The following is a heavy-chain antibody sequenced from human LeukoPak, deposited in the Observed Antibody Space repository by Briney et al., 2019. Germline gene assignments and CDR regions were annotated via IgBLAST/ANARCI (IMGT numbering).Heavy chain of an antibody. D-gene: IGHD3-16*01. CDR3: ARGRIGGPKAPFDY. V-gene: IGHV4-59*11. CDR2: IYDSGST. J-gene: IGHJ4*02. CDR1: GGSLSNHY. Sequence: SETLSLTCTVSGGSLSNHYWSWIRQPPGKGLEWIGHIYDSGSTTYNPSLKSRVTMSVDTSKNQFSLNLSSVTAADTAVYYCARGRIGGPKAPFDYWGQGTLVTVSS.